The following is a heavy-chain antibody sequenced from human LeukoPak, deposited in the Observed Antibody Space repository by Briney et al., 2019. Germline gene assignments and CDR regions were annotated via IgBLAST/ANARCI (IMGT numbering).Heavy chain of an antibody. CDR2: IYPGDSDT. CDR3: ALGCSSTSCSRNFDY. Sequence: GESLKISCKGSGYSFTNYWIGWVRQLPGKGLEWMGIIYPGDSDTRYSPSFQGQVTISADKSISTAYLQWSSLKASDTAMYYCALGCSSTSCSRNFDYWGQGTLVTVSS. CDR1: GYSFTNYW. D-gene: IGHD2-2*01. J-gene: IGHJ4*02. V-gene: IGHV5-51*01.